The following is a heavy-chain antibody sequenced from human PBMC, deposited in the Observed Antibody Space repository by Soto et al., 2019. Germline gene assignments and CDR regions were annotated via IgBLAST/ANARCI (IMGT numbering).Heavy chain of an antibody. CDR2: FDPEDGET. V-gene: IGHV1-24*01. Sequence: ASVKVSCKVSGYTLTELFMHWVRQAPGKGLEWMGGFDPEDGETIYAQKFQGRVTMTEDTSTDTAYMELSSLRSEDTAVYYCATALIPGGYSGYDGYWGQGTLVTVSS. CDR3: ATALIPGGYSGYDGY. J-gene: IGHJ4*02. CDR1: GYTLTELF. D-gene: IGHD5-12*01.